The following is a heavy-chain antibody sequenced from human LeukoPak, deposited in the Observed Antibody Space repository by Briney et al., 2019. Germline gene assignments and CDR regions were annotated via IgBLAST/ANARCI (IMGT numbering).Heavy chain of an antibody. CDR3: ARGEPVGAGAFDI. V-gene: IGHV1-18*01. CDR1: GYTFTRYG. J-gene: IGHJ3*02. Sequence: ASVKVSCKASGYTFTRYGMSWVRQAPGQGLEWMGWISAYNGKTNYAQKLQDRVTMTTDTSTSTAYMELRGLRSDDTAVYYCARGEPVGAGAFDIWGQGTMVTVSS. D-gene: IGHD1-26*01. CDR2: ISAYNGKT.